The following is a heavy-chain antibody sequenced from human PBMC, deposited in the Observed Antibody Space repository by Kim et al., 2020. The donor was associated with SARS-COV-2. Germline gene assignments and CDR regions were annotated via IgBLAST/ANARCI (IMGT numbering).Heavy chain of an antibody. J-gene: IGHJ4*02. CDR3: ARGWMLVGFDY. CDR2: IYYSGST. Sequence: SETLSLTCTVSGGSISSGDYYWSWIRQPPGKGLEWIGYIYYSGSTYYNPSLKSRVTISVDTSKNQFSLKLSSVTAADTAVYYCARGWMLVGFDYWGQGTLVTVSS. D-gene: IGHD6-6*01. V-gene: IGHV4-30-4*01. CDR1: GGSISSGDYY.